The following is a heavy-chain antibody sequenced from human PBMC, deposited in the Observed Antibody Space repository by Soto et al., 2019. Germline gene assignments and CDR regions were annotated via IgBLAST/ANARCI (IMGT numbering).Heavy chain of an antibody. CDR3: ARGGVRYFDY. D-gene: IGHD3-9*01. CDR1: GFTFTDYA. CDR2: ISGSFDIT. J-gene: IGHJ4*02. V-gene: IGHV3-23*01. Sequence: VRLLESGGGLVQPGGSLRLSCEASGFTFTDYAMTWVRQAPGKGLEWVSRISGSFDITDYADSVKGRFTISRDNAKNTLYLQMNSLRDEDTAEYYCARGGVRYFDYWGQGTLVTVSS.